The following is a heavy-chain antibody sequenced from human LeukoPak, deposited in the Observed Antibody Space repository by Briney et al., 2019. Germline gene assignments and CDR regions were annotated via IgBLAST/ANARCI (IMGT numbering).Heavy chain of an antibody. CDR1: GGSISTYQ. CDR3: ARHVVYYDSSGYLNWFDP. Sequence: PSETLSLTCTVSGGSISTYQWSWIRQPPGKGLEWIGYIYTSGSTNYNPSLKSRVTISVDTSKNQFSLKLSSVTAADTAVYYCARHVVYYDSSGYLNWFDPWGQGTLVTVSS. V-gene: IGHV4-59*08. CDR2: IYTSGST. D-gene: IGHD3-22*01. J-gene: IGHJ5*02.